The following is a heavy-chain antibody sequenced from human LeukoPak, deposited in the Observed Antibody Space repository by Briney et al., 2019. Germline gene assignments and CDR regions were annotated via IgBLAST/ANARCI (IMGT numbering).Heavy chain of an antibody. CDR2: VRYDGSNR. CDR1: GFTFSNYV. J-gene: IGHJ3*02. D-gene: IGHD5-24*01. CDR3: AKEEIDAFDI. V-gene: IGHV3-30*02. Sequence: GGSLRLSCAASGFTFSNYVMHWVRRAPGKHLEWVAFVRYDGSNRYYADSVKGRFTISRDDSKNTLYLQMNSLRTEDTAVYYCAKEEIDAFDIWGQGTMVTVSS.